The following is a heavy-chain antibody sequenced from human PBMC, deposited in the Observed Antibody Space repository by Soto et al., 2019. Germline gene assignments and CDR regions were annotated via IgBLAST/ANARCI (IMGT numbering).Heavy chain of an antibody. V-gene: IGHV3-74*01. CDR1: GFTCSSQL. CDR3: TRAFQD. CDR2: INSDGSSA. J-gene: IGHJ4*02. Sequence: XGSLILSWASSGFTCSSQLMHWVRQAPGKGLVWVSRINSDGSSASYADSVKGRFTMSRDNAKNTLYLQMNSMRAEDTAVYYCTRAFQDWGQGTLVTVSS.